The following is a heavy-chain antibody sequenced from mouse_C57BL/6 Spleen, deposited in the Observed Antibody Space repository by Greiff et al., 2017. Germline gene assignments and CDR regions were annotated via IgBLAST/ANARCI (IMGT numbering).Heavy chain of an antibody. CDR3: AREGGSEYFDV. CDR2: ISNTANDYTT. J-gene: IGHJ1*03. V-gene: IGHV7-1*01. Sequence: EVQGVESGGGLVKSGRSLRLSCATSGFTFSDFCMEWVRQAPGKGLEWIAAISNTANDYTTEYSASVKGRFIVSRDTSQSIQYLQMNALRAEDTAIYYCAREGGSEYFDVWGTGTTVTVSS. CDR1: GFTFSDFC.